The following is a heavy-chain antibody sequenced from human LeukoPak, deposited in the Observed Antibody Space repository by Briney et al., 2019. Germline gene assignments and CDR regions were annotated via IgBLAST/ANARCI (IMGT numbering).Heavy chain of an antibody. V-gene: IGHV4-38-2*01. CDR2: IYHSGST. CDR3: ARHRGGGLFDY. Sequence: SETLSLTCAVSGYSISSGYYWGWIRQPPGKGLEWIGSIYHSGSTYYNPSLKSRVTISVDTSKNQFSLKLSSVTAADTAVYYCARHRGGGLFDYWGQGTLVTVSS. CDR1: GYSISSGYY. D-gene: IGHD2-15*01. J-gene: IGHJ4*02.